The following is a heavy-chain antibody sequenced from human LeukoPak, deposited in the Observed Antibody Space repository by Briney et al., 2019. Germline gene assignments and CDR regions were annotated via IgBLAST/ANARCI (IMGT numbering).Heavy chain of an antibody. CDR3: AKDGAAAGTRFCDY. CDR1: GFTSSSYA. D-gene: IGHD6-13*01. CDR2: ISGSGGST. V-gene: IGHV3-23*01. J-gene: IGHJ4*02. Sequence: GGSLRLSCAASGFTSSSYAMSWVRQAPGKGLEWASAISGSGGSTYYADSVKGRFTISRDNSKNTLYLQMNSLRAEDTAVYYCAKDGAAAGTRFCDYWGQGTLVTVSS.